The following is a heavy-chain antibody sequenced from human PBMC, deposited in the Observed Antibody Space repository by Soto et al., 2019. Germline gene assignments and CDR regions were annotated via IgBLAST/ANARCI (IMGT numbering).Heavy chain of an antibody. CDR3: AIDRGWPTFYYGMDF. Sequence: QVQLVESGGGLVKPGGSLRLSCAASGFTFSDYYMSWIRQAPGKGLEWVSYISSSSSYTNYADSVKGRFTISRDNAKNSLYLQMNSLRAEDTAVYYCAIDRGWPTFYYGMDFWGQGTTVTGSS. V-gene: IGHV3-11*06. J-gene: IGHJ6*02. CDR2: ISSSSSYT. CDR1: GFTFSDYY. D-gene: IGHD3-10*01.